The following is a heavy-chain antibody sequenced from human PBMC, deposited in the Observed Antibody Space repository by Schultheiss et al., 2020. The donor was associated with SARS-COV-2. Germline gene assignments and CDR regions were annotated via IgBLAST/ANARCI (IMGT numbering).Heavy chain of an antibody. CDR2: MNPNSGGT. Sequence: ASVKVSCKASGYTFTSYDINWVRQATGQGLEWMGWMNPNSGGTNYAQKFQGRVTMTRDTSISTAYMELSRLRSDDTAVYYCAREQAMVRGVGAFDIWGQGTMVTVSS. CDR3: AREQAMVRGVGAFDI. D-gene: IGHD3-10*01. CDR1: GYTFTSYD. V-gene: IGHV1-2*02. J-gene: IGHJ3*02.